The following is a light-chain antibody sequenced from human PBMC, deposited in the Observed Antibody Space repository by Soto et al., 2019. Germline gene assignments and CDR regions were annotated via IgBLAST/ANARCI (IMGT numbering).Light chain of an antibody. CDR1: QSISSW. Sequence: DIQMTQSPSTLSASVGDRVTITCRASQSISSWLAWYQQKPGKAPKLLIYDASSLESGVPSRFSGSGSGTEFTLTISGLHSDDFATYYCQQYNSYSPRTFGQGTKVDIK. CDR3: QQYNSYSPRT. V-gene: IGKV1-5*01. CDR2: DAS. J-gene: IGKJ1*01.